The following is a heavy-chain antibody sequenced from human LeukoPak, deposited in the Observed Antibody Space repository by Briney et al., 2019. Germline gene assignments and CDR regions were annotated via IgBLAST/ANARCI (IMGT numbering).Heavy chain of an antibody. D-gene: IGHD6-6*01. CDR2: ISGSGGST. CDR3: AKDSEEYSSSSFDY. J-gene: IGHJ4*02. V-gene: IGHV3-23*01. Sequence: PGGSLRLSCAASGFTFSSYAMSWVRQAPGKGLEWVSAISGSGGSTYYADSVKGRFTISRDNSKNTLYLQMNSLRAEDTAVCYCAKDSEEYSSSSFDYWGQGTLVTVSS. CDR1: GFTFSSYA.